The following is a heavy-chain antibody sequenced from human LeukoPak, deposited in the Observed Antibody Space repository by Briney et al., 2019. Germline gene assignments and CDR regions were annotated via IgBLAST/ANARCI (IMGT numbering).Heavy chain of an antibody. J-gene: IGHJ4*02. CDR1: GFTFSSYA. D-gene: IGHD5-18*01. CDR2: ISYDGSNK. Sequence: GGSLRLSCAASGFTFSSYAMHWVRQAPGKGLEWVAVISYDGSNKYYADSVKGRFTISRDNSKNTLYLQMNSLRAEDTAVYYCAKVWLDWGQGTLVTVSS. CDR3: AKVWLD. V-gene: IGHV3-30-3*01.